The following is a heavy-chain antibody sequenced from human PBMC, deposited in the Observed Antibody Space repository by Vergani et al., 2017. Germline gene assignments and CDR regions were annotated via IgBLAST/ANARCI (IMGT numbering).Heavy chain of an antibody. V-gene: IGHV4-34*01. D-gene: IGHD6-19*01. J-gene: IGHJ4*02. CDR3: ARDFWLAGYSSGWYTGD. Sequence: QVQLQQWGAGLLKPSETLSLTCAVYGGSFSGYYWSWIRQPPGKGLEWIGEINHSGSTNYNPSLKSRVTISVDTSKNQFSLKLSSVTAADTAVYYCARDFWLAGYSSGWYTGDWGQGTLVTVSS. CDR2: INHSGST. CDR1: GGSFSGYY.